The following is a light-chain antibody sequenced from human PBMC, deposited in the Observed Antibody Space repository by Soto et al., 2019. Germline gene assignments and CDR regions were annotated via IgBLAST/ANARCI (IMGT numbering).Light chain of an antibody. Sequence: DIQMTQSPSALSASVGDRFTITCRASQTISTFLNWYQQRPGKAPRLLIYGASTLQSGVPSRFNGSGSGTEFTLTIGSLQLEDFATYSCQQGFSTHWTFGQGTKVDIK. CDR2: GAS. CDR3: QQGFSTHWT. J-gene: IGKJ1*01. CDR1: QTISTF. V-gene: IGKV1-39*01.